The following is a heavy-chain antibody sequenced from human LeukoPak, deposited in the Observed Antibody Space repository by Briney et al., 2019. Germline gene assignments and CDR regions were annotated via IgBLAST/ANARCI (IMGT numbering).Heavy chain of an antibody. V-gene: IGHV1-69*05. CDR2: IVPIFGAA. CDR1: ESTFSSYA. D-gene: IGHD4-17*01. Sequence: GSSVKVSCKASESTFSSYAVSWVRQAPGQGLEWMGGIVPIFGAANYAQKFQGRVTITTDESTSTAYMELSSLRSEDTAVYYCARDSGDYFHYYYGMDVWGQGTTVTVSS. CDR3: ARDSGDYFHYYYGMDV. J-gene: IGHJ6*02.